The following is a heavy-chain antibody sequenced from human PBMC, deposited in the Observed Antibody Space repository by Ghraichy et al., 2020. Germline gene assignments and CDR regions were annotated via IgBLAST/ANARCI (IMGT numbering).Heavy chain of an antibody. CDR1: GFTFSTYA. J-gene: IGHJ4*02. D-gene: IGHD6-13*01. CDR2: ISGGADTT. CDR3: AKDRAWFRSSWYSLDY. Sequence: GGSLRLSCAASGFTFSTYAMTWVRQAPGKGLEWVSAISGGADTTYYADSVKGRFTISRDNSKNTLYLQMNSLRAEDTAVYYCAKDRAWFRSSWYSLDYWGQGTLVTVSS. V-gene: IGHV3-23*01.